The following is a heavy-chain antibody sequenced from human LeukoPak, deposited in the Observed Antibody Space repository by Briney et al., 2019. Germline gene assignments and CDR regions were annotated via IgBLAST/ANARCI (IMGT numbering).Heavy chain of an antibody. CDR1: GFTFSNYT. D-gene: IGHD3-3*01. Sequence: PGGSLRLSCAASGFTFSNYTMSWVRQAPGQGLEWVSTLSGTGGSTYYADSVKGRFTISRDNSKNTLYLQVSSLRAEDTAVYYCARGFQQPITIFGVVISGPPQLYYGMDVWGQGTTVTVSS. V-gene: IGHV3-23*01. CDR2: LSGTGGST. CDR3: ARGFQQPITIFGVVISGPPQLYYGMDV. J-gene: IGHJ6*02.